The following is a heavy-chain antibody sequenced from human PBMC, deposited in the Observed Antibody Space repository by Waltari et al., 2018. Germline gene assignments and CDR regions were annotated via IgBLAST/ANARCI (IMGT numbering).Heavy chain of an antibody. CDR3: ARERDDFWSGYYTGMYYYYYMDV. CDR1: GYTFTGYY. Sequence: QVQLVQSGAEVKKPGASVKVSCKASGYTFTGYYMHWVRQAPGQGLEWMGWINPNSGGTNYAQKFQGRVTMTRDTSISTAYMELSRLRSDDTAVYYCARERDDFWSGYYTGMYYYYYMDVWGKGTTVTISS. CDR2: INPNSGGT. J-gene: IGHJ6*03. V-gene: IGHV1-2*02. D-gene: IGHD3-3*01.